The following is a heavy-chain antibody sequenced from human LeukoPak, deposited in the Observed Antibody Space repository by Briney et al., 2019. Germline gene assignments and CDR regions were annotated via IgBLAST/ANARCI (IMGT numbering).Heavy chain of an antibody. Sequence: HPGGSLRLSCAASGFTFSTYAMSWVRQTPGKVLEWVSTIGASGSGTYYAGSVKGRFTISRDNSRNTLYLQMNSLSADDTALYYCAKAVTGPNSPFGPWGQGTLVTVSS. CDR1: GFTFSTYA. V-gene: IGHV3-23*01. J-gene: IGHJ5*02. CDR2: IGASGSGT. D-gene: IGHD6-19*01. CDR3: AKAVTGPNSPFGP.